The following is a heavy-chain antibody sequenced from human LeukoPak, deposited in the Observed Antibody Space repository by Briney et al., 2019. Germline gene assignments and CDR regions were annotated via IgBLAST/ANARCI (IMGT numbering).Heavy chain of an antibody. CDR1: GFTFSSYA. D-gene: IGHD6-13*01. CDR3: ARDHSSSWSYPIF. CDR2: IWYDGSNK. Sequence: PGGSLRLSCAASGFTFSSYALHWVRQAPGKGLEWVAVIWYDGSNKYYADSVKGRFTISRDNSKNTLYLQMNSLRAEDTAVYYCARDHSSSWSYPIFWGQGTLVTVSS. J-gene: IGHJ4*02. V-gene: IGHV3-33*08.